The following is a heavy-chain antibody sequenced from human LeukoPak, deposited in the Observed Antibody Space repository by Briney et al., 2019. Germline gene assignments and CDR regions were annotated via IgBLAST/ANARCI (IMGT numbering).Heavy chain of an antibody. CDR2: ISWNSGSI. V-gene: IGHV3-9*01. CDR1: GFTFDDYA. CDR3: AKQKLGMASFAFDI. D-gene: IGHD7-27*01. Sequence: PGGSLRLSCAASGFTFDDYAMHWVRQAPGKGLEWVSGISWNSGSIGYADSVKGRFTISRDNAKNSLYLQMNSLRTEDTALYYCAKQKLGMASFAFDIWGQGTMVTVSS. J-gene: IGHJ3*02.